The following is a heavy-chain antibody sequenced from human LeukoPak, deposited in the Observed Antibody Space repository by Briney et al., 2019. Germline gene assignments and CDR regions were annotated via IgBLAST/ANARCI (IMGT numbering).Heavy chain of an antibody. Sequence: SQTLSLTCTVSGGSISSGDYYWSWIRQPPGKGLEWIGEINHSGSTNYNPSLKSRVTISVDTSKNQFSLKLSSVTAADTAVYYCARVYYDILTGYCQFDPWGQGTLVTVSS. V-gene: IGHV4-30-4*01. CDR1: GGSISSGDYY. D-gene: IGHD3-9*01. CDR3: ARVYYDILTGYCQFDP. CDR2: INHSGST. J-gene: IGHJ5*02.